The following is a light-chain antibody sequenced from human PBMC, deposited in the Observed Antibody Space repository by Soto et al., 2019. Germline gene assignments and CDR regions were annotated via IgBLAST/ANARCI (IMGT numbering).Light chain of an antibody. CDR3: CSYAGSNV. J-gene: IGLJ1*01. CDR2: EGS. Sequence: QSGLTQPASVSGSPGQSITISCTGTSSDVGSYNLVSWYQQHPGKAPKLMIYEGSKRPSGVSNRFSGSKSGNTASLTISGLQAEDEADYYCCSYAGSNVFGTGTKVTVL. CDR1: SSDVGSYNL. V-gene: IGLV2-23*01.